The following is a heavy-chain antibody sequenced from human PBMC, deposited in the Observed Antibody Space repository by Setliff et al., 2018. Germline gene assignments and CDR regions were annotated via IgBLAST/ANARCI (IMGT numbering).Heavy chain of an antibody. J-gene: IGHJ4*02. CDR2: INWNGDRT. D-gene: IGHD3-22*01. CDR3: AKDRSRDYDDSSGYDH. Sequence: GESLKISCAASGFTFEVYDLNWVRQAPGKGLEWVSSINWNGDRTGYADSVKGRFTISRDNAKNSLYLQMNRLRAEDTALYYCAKDRSRDYDDSSGYDHWGQGTLVTVSS. V-gene: IGHV3-20*04. CDR1: GFTFEVYD.